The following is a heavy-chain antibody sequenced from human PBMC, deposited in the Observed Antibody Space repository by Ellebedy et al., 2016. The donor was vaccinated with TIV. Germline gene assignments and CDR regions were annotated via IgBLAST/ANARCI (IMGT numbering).Heavy chain of an antibody. CDR2: ISGSGATT. CDR1: GFTFSIYA. J-gene: IGHJ4*02. D-gene: IGHD3-16*01. CDR3: AKDRRGGSSGSLDY. V-gene: IGHV3-23*01. Sequence: PGGSLRLSCAASGFTFSIYAMTWVRRAPGKGLEQVSGISGSGATTYYPDSVKGRFTISRDNSENMVYLQMDSLRAEDTAVYYCAKDRRGGSSGSLDYWGQGTLVTVSS.